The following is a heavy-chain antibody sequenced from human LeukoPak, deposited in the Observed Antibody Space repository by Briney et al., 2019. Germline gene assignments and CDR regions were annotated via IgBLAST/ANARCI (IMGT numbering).Heavy chain of an antibody. CDR2: IYYSGST. CDR3: ARESPEESAFDI. J-gene: IGHJ3*02. V-gene: IGHV4-39*07. CDR1: GGSISSSSYY. D-gene: IGHD1-14*01. Sequence: PSETLSLTCIVSGGSISSSSYYWGWIRHPPGKGLEWIGSIYYSGSTYYNPSLKSRVTISVDTSKNQFSLKLSSVTAADTAVYYCARESPEESAFDIWGQGTMVTVSS.